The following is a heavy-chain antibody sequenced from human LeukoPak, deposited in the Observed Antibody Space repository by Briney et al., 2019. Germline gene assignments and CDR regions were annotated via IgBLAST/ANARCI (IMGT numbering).Heavy chain of an antibody. CDR2: IYTSGST. D-gene: IGHD3-3*01. CDR3: ARDDSYYDFWSGYSGNWFDP. Sequence: PSQTLSLTCTVSGGSISSGSYYWSWIRQPPGKGLEGIGRIYTSGSTNYNPSLKSRVTISVDTSKNQFSLKLSSVPAADTAVYYCARDDSYYDFWSGYSGNWFDPWGQGTLVTVSS. J-gene: IGHJ5*02. V-gene: IGHV4-61*02. CDR1: GGSISSGSYY.